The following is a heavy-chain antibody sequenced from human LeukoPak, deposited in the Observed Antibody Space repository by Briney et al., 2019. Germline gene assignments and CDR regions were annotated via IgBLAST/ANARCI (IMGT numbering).Heavy chain of an antibody. CDR3: AKVQGLYCSSTSCSGRWPHAFDI. CDR1: GFTFSSYA. D-gene: IGHD2-2*01. J-gene: IGHJ3*02. V-gene: IGHV3-23*01. CDR2: INGSGGST. Sequence: PGGSLRLSCAASGFTFSSYAMSWVREAPGKGLEWVSAINGSGGSTYYADSVRGRFTISRDNSKNTLCLQIKRLRAKDTAVYYFAKVQGLYCSSTSCSGRWPHAFDIWGQGTMVTVSS.